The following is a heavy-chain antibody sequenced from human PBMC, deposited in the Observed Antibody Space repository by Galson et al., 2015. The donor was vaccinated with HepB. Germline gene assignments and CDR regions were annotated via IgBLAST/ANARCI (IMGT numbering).Heavy chain of an antibody. J-gene: IGHJ6*02. D-gene: IGHD3-10*01. CDR2: IRSKAYGGTT. CDR3: NKGSGELYYYGMDV. V-gene: IGHV3-49*03. Sequence: SLRLSCAASGFSFGHYAMTWFRQAPGKGLEWVGFIRSKAYGGTTEYAASVKGRFIISRDDSKNIAYLQMNSLKNEDTAVYYCNKGSGELYYYGMDVWGQGTTVTVSS. CDR1: GFSFGHYA.